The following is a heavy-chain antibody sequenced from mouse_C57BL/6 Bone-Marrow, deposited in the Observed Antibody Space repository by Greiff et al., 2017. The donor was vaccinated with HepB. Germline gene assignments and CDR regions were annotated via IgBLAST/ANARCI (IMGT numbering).Heavy chain of an antibody. D-gene: IGHD2-1*01. CDR2: IRNKANGYTT. CDR1: GFTFTDYY. V-gene: IGHV7-3*01. J-gene: IGHJ3*01. CDR3: ARYDYGNYGGFAY. Sequence: EVQGVESGGGLVQPGGSLSLSCAASGFTFTDYYMSWVRQPPGKALEWLGFIRNKANGYTTEYSASVKGRFTISRDNSQSILYLQMNALRAEDSATYYCARYDYGNYGGFAYWGQGTLVTVSA.